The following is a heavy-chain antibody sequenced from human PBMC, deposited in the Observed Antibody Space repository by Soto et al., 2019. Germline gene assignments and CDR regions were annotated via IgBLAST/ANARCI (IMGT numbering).Heavy chain of an antibody. CDR1: GFTFDEYA. V-gene: IGHV3-9*01. Sequence: EVQLVESGGGLVQPGRSLRLSCAASGFTFDEYAMHWVRQAPGKGLEWVSGISWNGGSIHYADSVKGRFTISRDNAKNFLYLKMNSLRPEDTALYSCANDIEEYYGSGSSDHWGQGTLVTVSS. CDR2: ISWNGGSI. J-gene: IGHJ1*01. CDR3: ANDIEEYYGSGSSDH. D-gene: IGHD3-10*01.